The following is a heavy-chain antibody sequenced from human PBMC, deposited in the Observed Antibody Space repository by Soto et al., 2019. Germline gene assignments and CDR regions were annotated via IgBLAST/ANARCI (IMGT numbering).Heavy chain of an antibody. D-gene: IGHD4-17*01. J-gene: IGHJ4*02. V-gene: IGHV4-30-2*01. CDR3: ARGMTTVTTLDY. CDR2: IYHSGST. CDR1: GGSIRSGGYS. Sequence: QLQLQESGSGLVKPSQTLSLTCAVSGGSIRSGGYSWTWIRQPPGKGLEWIGYIYHSGSTYYNPSLKSRVTISVDRSKNPFSLKLSAVTAADTAVYYCARGMTTVTTLDYWGQGTLVTVSS.